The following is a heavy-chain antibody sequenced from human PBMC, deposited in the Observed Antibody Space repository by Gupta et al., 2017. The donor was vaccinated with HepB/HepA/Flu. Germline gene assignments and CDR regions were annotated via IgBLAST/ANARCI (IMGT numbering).Heavy chain of an antibody. D-gene: IGHD1-26*01. CDR3: TRWRAGAQDY. Sequence: EVQLVESGGNLVQPGGSVRLSCAASGFTISDHYMDWVRQAPGKGLEWVGRTKNKANRYTTEYAASVKGRFTISRDDSKNSLYLQMNSLKTEDTAVYFCTRWRAGAQDYWGQGTLVTVSS. J-gene: IGHJ4*02. CDR2: TKNKANRYTT. CDR1: GFTISDHY. V-gene: IGHV3-72*01.